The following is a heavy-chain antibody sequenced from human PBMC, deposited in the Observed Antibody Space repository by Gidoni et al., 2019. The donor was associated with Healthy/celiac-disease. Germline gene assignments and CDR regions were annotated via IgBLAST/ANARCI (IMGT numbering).Heavy chain of an antibody. CDR2: INPNSGGT. CDR1: GYTFTGSY. D-gene: IGHD2-15*01. J-gene: IGHJ4*02. CDR3: ARDGGYCSGGSCFHFNFDY. V-gene: IGHV1-2*02. Sequence: QVQLVQSGAEVKKPGASVKVSCKASGYTFTGSYMHWVRQAPGQGLEWMGWINPNSGGTNDAQKFQGRVTMTRDTSISTAYMELSRLRSDDTAVYYCARDGGYCSGGSCFHFNFDYWGQGTLVTVSS.